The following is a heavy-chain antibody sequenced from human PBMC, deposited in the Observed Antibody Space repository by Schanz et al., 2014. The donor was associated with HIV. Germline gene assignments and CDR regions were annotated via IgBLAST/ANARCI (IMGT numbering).Heavy chain of an antibody. CDR1: GFTFEDFA. CDR2: ISWNSGSI. D-gene: IGHD6-19*01. V-gene: IGHV3-9*01. Sequence: EVHLVESGGGVVEPGRSLRLSCVASGFTFEDFAMHWVRQAPGKGLEWVSGISWNSGSIGYADSVKGRFTISRDNAKNSLHLQMNSLRAEDTAVYYCAKDGSTSGWVVGDYWGQGIQVTVSS. CDR3: AKDGSTSGWVVGDY. J-gene: IGHJ4*02.